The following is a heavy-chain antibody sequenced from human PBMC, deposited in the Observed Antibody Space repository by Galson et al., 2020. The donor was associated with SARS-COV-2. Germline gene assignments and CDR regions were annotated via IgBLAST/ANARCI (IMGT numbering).Heavy chain of an antibody. CDR1: GFNFSASA. V-gene: IGHV3-73*01. CDR3: TTLIDY. CDR2: IRSKANTYAT. Sequence: GGSLRLSCAASGFNFSASAMHWVRQASGKGLEWVGRIRSKANTYATAYAASVKGRFTLSRDDSKNTAYLQMNSLKTEDTAAYYCTTLIDYWGQGTLVTVSS. J-gene: IGHJ4*02.